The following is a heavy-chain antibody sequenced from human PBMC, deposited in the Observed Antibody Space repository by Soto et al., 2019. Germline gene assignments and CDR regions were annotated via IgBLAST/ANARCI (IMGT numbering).Heavy chain of an antibody. D-gene: IGHD1-1*01. V-gene: IGHV1-18*01. CDR1: WCTLTKLV. CDR2: ISAYNGNT. CDR3: AREGFFSRAEDDSRPRYYGLEF. Sequence: ASKASWCTLTKLVSGLALSAPEKGLEWMGWISAYNGNTNYAQKFQGRVIMTTDTSTRTAYMELRSLISDDTAVYFCAREGFFSRAEDDSRPRYYGLEFWGKGTTVIV. J-gene: IGHJ6*01.